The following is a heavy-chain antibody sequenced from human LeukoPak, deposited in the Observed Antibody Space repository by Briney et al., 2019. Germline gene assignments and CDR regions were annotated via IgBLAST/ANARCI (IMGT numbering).Heavy chain of an antibody. CDR3: ARDSVTGTADY. CDR2: INPHTGGT. CDR1: GYTFTGYY. Sequence: ASVKVSCKASGYTFTGYYMHWVRQAPGQGLEWMGWINPHTGGTNYAQKFQGRATMTRDTSISTAYMELSRLRSDDTAVYYCARDSVTGTADYWGQGTLVTVS. J-gene: IGHJ4*02. D-gene: IGHD6-19*01. V-gene: IGHV1-2*02.